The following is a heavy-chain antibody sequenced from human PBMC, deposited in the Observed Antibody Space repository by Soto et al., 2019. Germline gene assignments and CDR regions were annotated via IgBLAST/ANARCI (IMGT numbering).Heavy chain of an antibody. D-gene: IGHD3-10*01. CDR1: GFTFSSYA. V-gene: IGHV3-23*01. CDR2: ISGSGGST. Sequence: PGGSLRLSCAASGFTFSSYAMSWVRQAPGKGLEWVSAISGSGGSTYYADSVKGRLTISRDNSKNTLYLQMNSLRAEDTAVYYCAKSEQRYYGSGSYYGYWGQGTLVTVSS. CDR3: AKSEQRYYGSGSYYGY. J-gene: IGHJ4*02.